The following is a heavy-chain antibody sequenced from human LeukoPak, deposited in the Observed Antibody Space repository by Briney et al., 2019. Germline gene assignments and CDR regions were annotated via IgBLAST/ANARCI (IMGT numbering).Heavy chain of an antibody. CDR2: INHSGST. Sequence: KPSETLSLTCAVYGGSFSGYYWSWIRQPPGKGLEWIGEINHSGSTNYNPSLKSRVTISVDTSKNQFSLKLSSVTAADTAVYYCASPYGGHDAFDIWGQGTMVTVSS. CDR3: ASPYGGHDAFDI. V-gene: IGHV4-34*01. D-gene: IGHD3-16*01. CDR1: GGSFSGYY. J-gene: IGHJ3*02.